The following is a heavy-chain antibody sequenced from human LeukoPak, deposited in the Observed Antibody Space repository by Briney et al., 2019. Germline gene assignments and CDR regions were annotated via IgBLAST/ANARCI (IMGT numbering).Heavy chain of an antibody. V-gene: IGHV1-2*02. D-gene: IGHD2-15*01. J-gene: IGHJ3*02. CDR2: INPYSGDT. CDR3: ATIASVTRAFDI. Sequence: ASVKVSCKASGYLFAGNFIHWVRRAPGQGLDWVGWINPYSGDTDLAQKFQGRVTMTRNTSTSTVYMELSSLRSEDTAVYYCATIASVTRAFDIWGQGTTVTVSS. CDR1: GYLFAGNF.